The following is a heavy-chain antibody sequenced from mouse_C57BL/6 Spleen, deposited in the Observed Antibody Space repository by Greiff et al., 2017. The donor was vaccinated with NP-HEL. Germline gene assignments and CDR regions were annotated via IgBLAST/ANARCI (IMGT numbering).Heavy chain of an antibody. CDR2: INPNNGGT. D-gene: IGHD2-4*01. V-gene: IGHV1-18*01. CDR1: GYTFTDYN. Sequence: DVKLQESGPELVKPGASVKIPCKASGYTFTDYNMDWVKQSHGKSLEWIGDINPNNGGTIYNQKFKGKATLTVDKSSSTAYMELRSLTSEDSAVYYCARIDYGYAMDYWGQGTSVTVSS. J-gene: IGHJ4*01. CDR3: ARIDYGYAMDY.